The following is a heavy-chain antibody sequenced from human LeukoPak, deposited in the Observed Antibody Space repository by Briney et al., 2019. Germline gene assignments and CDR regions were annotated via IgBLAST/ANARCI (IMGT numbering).Heavy chain of an antibody. CDR2: IYYSGST. J-gene: IGHJ6*03. CDR1: GGSISSYY. V-gene: IGHV4-59*01. D-gene: IGHD5-12*01. Sequence: SETLSLTCTASGGSISSYYWSWIRQPPGKGLEWIGYIYYSGSTNYNPSLKSRVTISVDTSKNQFSLKLSSVTAADTAVYYCARVGNGGWLRFHYYYMDVWGKGTTVTVSS. CDR3: ARVGNGGWLRFHYYYMDV.